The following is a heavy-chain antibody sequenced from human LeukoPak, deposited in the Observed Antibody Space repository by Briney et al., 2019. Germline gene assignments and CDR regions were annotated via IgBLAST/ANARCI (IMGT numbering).Heavy chain of an antibody. D-gene: IGHD3-10*01. Sequence: PGGSLRLSCAASGFTFSSYSMNWVRQAPGKGLEWVSSISSSSSYIYYADSVKGRFTISRDNSKNTLYLQMNSLRAEDTAVYYCANSPRGSRDYWGQGTLVTVSS. CDR1: GFTFSSYS. CDR3: ANSPRGSRDY. J-gene: IGHJ4*02. CDR2: ISSSSSYI. V-gene: IGHV3-21*04.